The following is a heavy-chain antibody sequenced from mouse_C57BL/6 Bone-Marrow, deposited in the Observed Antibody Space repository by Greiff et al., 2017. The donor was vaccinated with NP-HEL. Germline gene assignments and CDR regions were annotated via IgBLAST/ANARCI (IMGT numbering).Heavy chain of an antibody. Sequence: QVQLQQSGAELVMPGASVKLSCKASGYTFTSYWMHWVKQRPGQGLEWIGEIDPSDSYTNYNQKFKGKSTLTVDKSSSTAYMQLSSLTSEDSAVYYCARGYYYDYDDWFAYWGQGTLVTVSA. D-gene: IGHD2-4*01. J-gene: IGHJ3*01. V-gene: IGHV1-69*01. CDR2: IDPSDSYT. CDR3: ARGYYYDYDDWFAY. CDR1: GYTFTSYW.